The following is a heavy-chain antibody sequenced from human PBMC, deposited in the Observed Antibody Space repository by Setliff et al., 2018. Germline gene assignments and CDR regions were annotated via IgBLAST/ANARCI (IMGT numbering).Heavy chain of an antibody. CDR3: ERLVRYCSTTSCQRTSGDDF. CDR1: GYTLINYG. V-gene: IGHV1-18*01. D-gene: IGHD2-2*01. Sequence: GASVKVSCKASGYTLINYGISWVRQAPGQGLEWMGWIGAYTGTTNYAQKFQGRVTMTTDTSAKTAYMDLRSLRSDDTAVYYCERLVRYCSTTSCQRTSGDDFWGLGTLVTVSS. CDR2: IGAYTGTT. J-gene: IGHJ4*02.